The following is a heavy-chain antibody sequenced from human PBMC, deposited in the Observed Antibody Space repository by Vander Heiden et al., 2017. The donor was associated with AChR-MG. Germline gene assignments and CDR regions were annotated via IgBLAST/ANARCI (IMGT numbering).Heavy chain of an antibody. CDR3: ARDADGWFDP. Sequence: QVQLVESGEGVGQPGRPLRLTCAAPGFTFNSDAMHWVRQAPGKGLEWVAVISYDGSNKYYADSVKGRFTISRDNSKNTLYLQMNSLRAEDTAVYYCARDADGWFDPWGQGTLVTVSS. CDR2: ISYDGSNK. CDR1: GFTFNSDA. J-gene: IGHJ5*02. V-gene: IGHV3-30-3*01.